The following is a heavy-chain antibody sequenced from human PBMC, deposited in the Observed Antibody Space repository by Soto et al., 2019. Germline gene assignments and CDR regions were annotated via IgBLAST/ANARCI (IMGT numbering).Heavy chain of an antibody. J-gene: IGHJ3*01. CDR2: ISGSGGST. V-gene: IGHV3-23*01. CDR1: GFTFSSYA. CDR3: AKSPVCVDGFDL. Sequence: EVQLLESGGGLVQPGGSLRLSCAASGFTFSSYAMSWVRQAPGKGLEWVSAISGSGGSTYYADSVKGRFTISRDNSKNTLYLQINSLRAEDTAVYYCAKSPVCVDGFDLLGQVRMVAVSS.